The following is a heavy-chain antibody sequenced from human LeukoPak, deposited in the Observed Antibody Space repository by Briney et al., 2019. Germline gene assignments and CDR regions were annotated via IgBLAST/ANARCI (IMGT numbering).Heavy chain of an antibody. J-gene: IGHJ3*02. CDR1: GGSITIYY. CDR3: ARHPPIYSSGWSGAFDI. V-gene: IGHV4-39*01. D-gene: IGHD6-19*01. CDR2: IYRSGST. Sequence: PSETLSLTCTVSGGSITIYYWGWIRQPPGKGLEWIGSIYRSGSTYYNPSLKSRVTISVDTSKNQFSLKLSSVTAADTAVYYCARHPPIYSSGWSGAFDIWGQGTMVTVSS.